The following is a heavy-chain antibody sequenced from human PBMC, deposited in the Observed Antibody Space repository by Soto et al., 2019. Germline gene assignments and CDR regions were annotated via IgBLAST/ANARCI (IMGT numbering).Heavy chain of an antibody. D-gene: IGHD4-17*01. V-gene: IGHV4-39*01. CDR1: GGSISSSSDY. CDR2: IFYSGST. J-gene: IGHJ4*02. Sequence: PSETLSLTCSVSGGSISSSSDYWGWIRQPPGKGLEWIGSIFYSGSTYYNPSLESRVTISVDTSNNHFSLKLNSVTAADTAVYYCARHEATVTTFPFYFDYWGQGTLVTVSS. CDR3: ARHEATVTTFPFYFDY.